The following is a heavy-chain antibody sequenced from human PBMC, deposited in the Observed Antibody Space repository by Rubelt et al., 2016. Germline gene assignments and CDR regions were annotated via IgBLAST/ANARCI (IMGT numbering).Heavy chain of an antibody. Sequence: GVEWIGSTQYSGSTYYNAVLKSRATISVDTSKNQFSLKLSSVTAADTAVYYCARHGSSYGSSWALDYWGQGTLVTVSS. J-gene: IGHJ4*02. D-gene: IGHD6-13*01. V-gene: IGHV4-39*01. CDR2: TQYSGST. CDR3: ARHGSSYGSSWALDY.